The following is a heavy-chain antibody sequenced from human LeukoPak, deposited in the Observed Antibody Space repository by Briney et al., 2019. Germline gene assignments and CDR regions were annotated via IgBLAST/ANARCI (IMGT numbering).Heavy chain of an antibody. CDR1: GGSLTNYY. Sequence: SSETLSLTCSVSGGSLTNYYWGWIRQPPGKGLEFIGYIHSDGTTNYDSSLQSRVAISLDTSKIQFSLRLYSVTAADMALYFRARLNFRGGEALHFDSWGQGTLVTVSS. CDR2: IHSDGTT. CDR3: ARLNFRGGEALHFDS. J-gene: IGHJ4*02. D-gene: IGHD3-16*01. V-gene: IGHV4-4*09.